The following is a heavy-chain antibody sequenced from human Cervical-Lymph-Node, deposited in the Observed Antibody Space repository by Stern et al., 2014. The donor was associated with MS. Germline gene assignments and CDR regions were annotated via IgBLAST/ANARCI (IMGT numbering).Heavy chain of an antibody. CDR1: GFTVSSHY. J-gene: IGHJ4*02. Sequence: EVQLVESGGGFVQPGGSLRLSCAVSGFTVSSHYMNWVRQAPGKGLEWGSIIFSGNRTYYADSVKGRFTISRDIPKNTVYLQMNGLRDEDTAVYYCARDNYDGSGYLEAFDYWGQGILVTVAS. D-gene: IGHD3-22*01. CDR3: ARDNYDGSGYLEAFDY. CDR2: IFSGNRT. V-gene: IGHV3-66*01.